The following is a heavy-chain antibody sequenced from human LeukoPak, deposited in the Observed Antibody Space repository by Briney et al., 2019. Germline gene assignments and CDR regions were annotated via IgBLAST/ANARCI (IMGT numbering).Heavy chain of an antibody. Sequence: GASVKVFCKASGYTFTSYYMHWVRQAPGQGLEWMGIINPSGGSTNYAQKFQGRVTMTRDMSTSTVYMELSSLRSEDTAVYYCARDGVAGVYYFDYWGQGTLVTVSS. CDR1: GYTFTSYY. D-gene: IGHD6-19*01. CDR2: INPSGGST. J-gene: IGHJ4*02. V-gene: IGHV1-46*01. CDR3: ARDGVAGVYYFDY.